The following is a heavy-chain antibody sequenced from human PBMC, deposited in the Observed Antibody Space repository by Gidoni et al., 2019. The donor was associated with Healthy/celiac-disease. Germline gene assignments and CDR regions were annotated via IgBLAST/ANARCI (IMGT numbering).Heavy chain of an antibody. CDR1: VGSFSGYY. CDR3: ASNAVVTTVGNWFDP. CDR2: INHSGST. V-gene: IGHV4-34*01. J-gene: IGHJ5*02. D-gene: IGHD4-17*01. Sequence: QVQLQQWGAGLLKPSETLSLTCAVYVGSFSGYYWSWIRQPPGKGLEWIGEINHSGSTNYNPSLKSRVTISVDTSKNQFSLKLSSVTAADTAVYYCASNAVVTTVGNWFDPWGQGTLVTVSS.